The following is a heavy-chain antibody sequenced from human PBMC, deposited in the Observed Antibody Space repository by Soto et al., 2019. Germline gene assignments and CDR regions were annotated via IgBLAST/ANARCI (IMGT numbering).Heavy chain of an antibody. Sequence: GGSLRLSCAASGFTFSSYAMHWVRQTPGKGLEWVAVISYDGSNKYYADSVKGRFTISRDNSKNTLYLQMNSLRAEDTAVYYCARDPFSSSWYYFDYWGQGTLVTVSS. CDR1: GFTFSSYA. CDR2: ISYDGSNK. J-gene: IGHJ4*02. D-gene: IGHD6-13*01. CDR3: ARDPFSSSWYYFDY. V-gene: IGHV3-30-3*01.